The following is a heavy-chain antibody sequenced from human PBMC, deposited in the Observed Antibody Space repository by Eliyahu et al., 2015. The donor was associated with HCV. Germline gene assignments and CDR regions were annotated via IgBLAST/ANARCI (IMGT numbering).Heavy chain of an antibody. V-gene: IGHV3-7*01. J-gene: IGHJ4*02. CDR2: IKQDGSEK. D-gene: IGHD1-1*01. CDR1: GFTFSSYW. CDR3: AGSTLILERPHY. Sequence: EVQLVESGGGLVQPGGSLRLSCAXPGFTFSSYWXSWVRQAPGKGLEWVANIKQDGSEKYYVDSVKGRFTISRDNAKNSLYLQMNSLRAEDTALYYCAGSTLILERPHYWGQGTLVTVSS.